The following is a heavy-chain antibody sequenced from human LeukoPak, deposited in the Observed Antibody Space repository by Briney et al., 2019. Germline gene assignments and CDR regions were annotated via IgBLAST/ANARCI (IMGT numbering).Heavy chain of an antibody. CDR2: IRSKSVGGTT. J-gene: IGHJ4*02. V-gene: IGHV3-15*01. CDR1: EFTFSNAW. D-gene: IGHD2-8*01. CDR3: AIDSNHVFPN. Sequence: GGSLRLSCATSEFTFSNAWMSWVRQFPGKGLEWVGRIRSKSVGGTTDYAAPVQGRFTMSRDDSKNTLYLQMNSLKMEDTAVYYCAIDSNHVFPNWGQGTLVTVSS.